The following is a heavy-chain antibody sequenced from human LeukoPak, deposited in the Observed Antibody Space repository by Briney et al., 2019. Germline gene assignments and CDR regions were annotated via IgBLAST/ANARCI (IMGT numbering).Heavy chain of an antibody. CDR2: IIPIFGTA. D-gene: IGHD3-22*01. Sequence: SVKVSCKASGYTFTSYGISWVRQAPGQGLEWMGGIIPIFGTANYAQKFQGRVTITTDESTSTAYMELSSLRSEDTAVYYCASFLTYYYDSSGYSSDYWGQGTLVTVSS. CDR1: GYTFTSYG. J-gene: IGHJ4*02. CDR3: ASFLTYYYDSSGYSSDY. V-gene: IGHV1-69*05.